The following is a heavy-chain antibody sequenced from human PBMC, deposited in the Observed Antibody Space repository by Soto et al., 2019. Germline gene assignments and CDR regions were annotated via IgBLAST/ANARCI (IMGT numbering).Heavy chain of an antibody. J-gene: IGHJ6*02. CDR1: GGTFSSYA. Sequence: QVQLVQSGAEVKKPGSSVKVSCKASGGTFSSYAISWVRQAPGQGLEWMGGIIPIFDTADYEQKFQGRVTIAADESTSSAYMAMSSLRSEDTAVYYCASHGITGTWVYYYGMDVWGQGTMVTVSS. V-gene: IGHV1-69*12. CDR2: IIPIFDTA. CDR3: ASHGITGTWVYYYGMDV. D-gene: IGHD1-7*01.